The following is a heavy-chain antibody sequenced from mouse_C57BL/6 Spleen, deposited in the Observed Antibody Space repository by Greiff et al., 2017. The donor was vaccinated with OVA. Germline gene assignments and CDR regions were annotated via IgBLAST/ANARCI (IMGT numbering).Heavy chain of an antibody. D-gene: IGHD2-2*01. J-gene: IGHJ4*01. CDR1: GYTFTSYW. CDR3: AIYGYDNAMDY. V-gene: IGHV1-74*01. CDR2: IHPSDSDT. Sequence: QVQLKQPGAELVKPGASVKVSCEASGYTFTSYWMHWVKQRPGQGLEWIGRIHPSDSDTNYNQKFKGKATLTVDKSSSTAYMQLSSLTSEDSAVYYCAIYGYDNAMDYWGQGTSVTVSS.